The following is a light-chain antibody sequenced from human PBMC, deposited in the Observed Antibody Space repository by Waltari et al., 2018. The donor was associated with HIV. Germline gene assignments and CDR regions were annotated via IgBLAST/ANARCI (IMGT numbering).Light chain of an antibody. CDR1: SSDVGAYNY. CDR3: SSFTTTSTLL. V-gene: IGLV2-14*01. J-gene: IGLJ2*01. Sequence: QSALTQPASVSGSPGQSITVSCTGPSSDVGAYNYVSWYQPTPGTAPKLVIYEVSYRPSGISNRFSGSKSGNTASLTISGLQTEDEADYYCSSFTTTSTLLFGGGTKVTVL. CDR2: EVS.